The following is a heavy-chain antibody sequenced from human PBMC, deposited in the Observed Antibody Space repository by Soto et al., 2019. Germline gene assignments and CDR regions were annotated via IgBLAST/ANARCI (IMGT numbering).Heavy chain of an antibody. CDR3: VKDLLGYDILTSGAFDI. CDR1: GFTFSSYA. J-gene: IGHJ3*02. D-gene: IGHD3-9*01. Sequence: GGSLRLSCSASGFTFSSYAMHWVRQAPGKGLEYVSAISSNGGSTYYADSVKGRFTISRDNSKNTLYLQMSSLRAEDTAVYYCVKDLLGYDILTSGAFDIWGQGTMVTVSS. CDR2: ISSNGGST. V-gene: IGHV3-64D*08.